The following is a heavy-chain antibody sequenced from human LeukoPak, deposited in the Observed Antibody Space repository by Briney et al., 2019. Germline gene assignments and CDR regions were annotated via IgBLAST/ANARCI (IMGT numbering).Heavy chain of an antibody. CDR1: GFTFSSYS. J-gene: IGHJ3*02. CDR2: ISSSSSYI. CDR3: ATVTDDYGDYSALDI. D-gene: IGHD4-17*01. V-gene: IGHV3-21*01. Sequence: GGSLRLSCAASGFTFSSYSMNWVRQAPGKGLEWVSSISSSSSYIYYADSVKGRFTISRDNAKNSLYLQMNSLRAEDTAVYYCATVTDDYGDYSALDIWGQGTMVTVSS.